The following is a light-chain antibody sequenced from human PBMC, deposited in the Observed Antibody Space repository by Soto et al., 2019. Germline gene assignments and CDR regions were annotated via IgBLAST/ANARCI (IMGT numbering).Light chain of an antibody. CDR2: GAS. J-gene: IGKJ4*01. V-gene: IGKV3-20*01. Sequence: NVVTHSPGTLSLSTGERATLSCRASQSVSSIYLAWYQQKPGQAPRLLIYGASSRPTGIPDRFSGSGSGTDFTLTISRLEPEDFAVYYCQQYGSSALTFGGGTKVDIK. CDR1: QSVSSIY. CDR3: QQYGSSALT.